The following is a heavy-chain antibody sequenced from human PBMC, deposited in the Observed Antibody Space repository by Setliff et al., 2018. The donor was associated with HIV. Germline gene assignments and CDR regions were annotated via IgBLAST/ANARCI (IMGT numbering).Heavy chain of an antibody. CDR2: ISAYNGNT. D-gene: IGHD3-9*01. CDR3: ARDLYMLTDPSPFDY. CDR1: GYTFTSNG. V-gene: IGHV1-18*01. Sequence: ASVKVSCKASGYTFTSNGISWVRQAPGQGLEWMGWISAYNGNTKYAQKLQGRVTMTTDTSTSTAYMELRSLRSDDTAVYYCARDLYMLTDPSPFDYWGQGTLVTVSS. J-gene: IGHJ4*02.